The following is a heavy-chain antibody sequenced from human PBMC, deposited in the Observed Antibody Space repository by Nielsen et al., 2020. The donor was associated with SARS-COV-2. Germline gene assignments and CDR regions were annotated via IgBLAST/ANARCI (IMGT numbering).Heavy chain of an antibody. CDR1: GYTFTGYY. D-gene: IGHD5-18*01. CDR3: ATAGGYNVRWFDP. J-gene: IGHJ5*02. CDR2: FDPEDGET. Sequence: ASVKVSCKASGYTFTGYYMHWVRQAPGQGLEWMGGFDPEDGETIYAQKFQGRVTMTEDTSTDTAYMELSSLRSEDTAVYYCATAGGYNVRWFDPWGQGTLVTVSS. V-gene: IGHV1-24*01.